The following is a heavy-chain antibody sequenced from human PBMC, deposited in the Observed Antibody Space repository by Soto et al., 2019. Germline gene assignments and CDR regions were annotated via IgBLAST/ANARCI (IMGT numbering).Heavy chain of an antibody. CDR1: GFTFSTYA. Sequence: EGHVVESGGDLVQPGDSLTISCAASGFTFSTYAMSWVRQAPGKGLEGVSGIHKTGTITFYADSVKGRCTISSDNSKNTLYLHMRSLRDGDTAVYYCVRDLNYKFFFDLWGQGTLVTVSS. D-gene: IGHD3-10*01. J-gene: IGHJ4*02. CDR3: VRDLNYKFFFDL. V-gene: IGHV3-23*05. CDR2: IHKTGTIT.